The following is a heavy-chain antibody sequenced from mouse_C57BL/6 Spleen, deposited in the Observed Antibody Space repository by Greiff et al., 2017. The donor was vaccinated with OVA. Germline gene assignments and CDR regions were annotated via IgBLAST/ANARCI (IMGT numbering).Heavy chain of an antibody. CDR1: GYTFPSYW. J-gene: IGHJ2*01. CDR3: ARGAGGY. Sequence: QVQLQQPGAELVRPGSSVKLSCKASGYTFPSYWMDWVKQRPGQGLEWIGNIYPSDSETHYNQQFKDKATLTVDKSSSTAYMQLSSLTSEDSAVYYCARGAGGYWGQGTTLTVSS. D-gene: IGHD3-3*01. V-gene: IGHV1-61*01. CDR2: IYPSDSET.